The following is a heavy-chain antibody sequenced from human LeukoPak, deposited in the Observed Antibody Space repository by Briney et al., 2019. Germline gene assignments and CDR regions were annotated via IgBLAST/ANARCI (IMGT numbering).Heavy chain of an antibody. CDR1: GDSIGTYC. CDR2: IYYSGST. Sequence: SETLSLTCTVSGDSIGTYCWSWIRQSPGKGLEWIGYIYYSGSTNYNPSLKSRVTISVDTSKNQFSLRLSSVTAADTAEYYCARVSGSSGFYYFDYWGQGSLVTVSS. D-gene: IGHD5-18*01. J-gene: IGHJ4*02. CDR3: ARVSGSSGFYYFDY. V-gene: IGHV4-59*01.